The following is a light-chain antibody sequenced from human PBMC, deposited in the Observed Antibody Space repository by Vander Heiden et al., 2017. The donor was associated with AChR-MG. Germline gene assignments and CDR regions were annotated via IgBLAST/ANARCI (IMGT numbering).Light chain of an antibody. V-gene: IGLV3-1*01. CDR2: QDS. J-gene: IGLJ2*01. CDR3: QAWDSSHVV. Sequence: SCQVTQPPSASVSPGQTASITCSGVKLGDKYACWYQQKPGQSPVLVIYQDSKRPAGIPERFSGSNSGNTATLTISGTQAMDEADYYCQAWDSSHVVFGGGTKLTVL. CDR1: KLGDKY.